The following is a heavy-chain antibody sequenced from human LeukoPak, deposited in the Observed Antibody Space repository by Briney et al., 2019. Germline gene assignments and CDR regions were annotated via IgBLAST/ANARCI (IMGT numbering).Heavy chain of an antibody. V-gene: IGHV1-2*02. J-gene: IGHJ6*03. CDR2: INPNSGGT. Sequence: GASVKVSCKASGFTFTGYYMHWVRQAPGQGLEWMGWINPNSGGTNYAEEVQGRVTMTRDKSISTAFMELNRLRSDDTAVYYCARVAMVRGVTYYYMHVWGKRAPVT. CDR1: GFTFTGYY. D-gene: IGHD3-10*01. CDR3: ARVAMVRGVTYYYMHV.